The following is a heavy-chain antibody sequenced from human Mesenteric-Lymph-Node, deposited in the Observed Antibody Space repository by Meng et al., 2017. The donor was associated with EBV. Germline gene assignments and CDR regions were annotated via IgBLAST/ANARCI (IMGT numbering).Heavy chain of an antibody. CDR3: ARGSSTYLYGSASFQLDS. CDR1: RYSCTEYP. J-gene: IGHJ4*02. D-gene: IGHD3-10*01. Sequence: VLLLQSAAEERKPRASVKGCSNSSRYSCTEYPMHWVREACRQGLEWMGCMNGDNGNTNYPETCQARVTLTRDKQAITGEMDLSSLTSENTVVYFCARGSSTYLYGSASFQLDSWGPGTLVTVSS. V-gene: IGHV1-3*05. CDR2: MNGDNGNT.